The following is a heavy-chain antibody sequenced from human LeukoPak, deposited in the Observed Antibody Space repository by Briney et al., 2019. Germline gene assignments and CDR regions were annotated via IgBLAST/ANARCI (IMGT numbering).Heavy chain of an antibody. CDR3: ARDLDGFYFFDY. CDR1: GYNFTMYT. CDR2: INTNTGNP. J-gene: IGHJ4*02. Sequence: GASVAVSFTASGYNFTMYTINWLRQAPGQGPEWMGWINTNTGNPTYAQDITGPFVFSLDSSVSTAYLEISSLQTEDTAIYYCARDLDGFYFFDYWGQGTLVTVSS. D-gene: IGHD2/OR15-2a*01. V-gene: IGHV7-4-1*02.